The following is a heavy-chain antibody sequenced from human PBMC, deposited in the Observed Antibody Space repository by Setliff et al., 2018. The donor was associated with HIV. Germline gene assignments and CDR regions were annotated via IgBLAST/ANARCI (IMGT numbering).Heavy chain of an antibody. CDR2: MNPDSGLT. V-gene: IGHV1-8*01. Sequence: RASVKVSCKASGYTFTNYDINWVRQVPGQGLEWMGRMNPDSGLTDYAPKLQGRVIMTRNTSITTAYMQVTRLRSDDTAVYYCARGSFGGSYSSFWGQGTLVTVSS. J-gene: IGHJ4*02. CDR3: ARGSFGGSYSSF. CDR1: GYTFTNYD. D-gene: IGHD1-26*01.